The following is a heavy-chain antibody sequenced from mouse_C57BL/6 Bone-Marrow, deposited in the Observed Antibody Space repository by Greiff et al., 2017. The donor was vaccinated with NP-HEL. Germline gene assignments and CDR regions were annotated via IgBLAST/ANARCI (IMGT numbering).Heavy chain of an antibody. J-gene: IGHJ2*01. CDR1: GFNIKDDY. CDR2: IDPENGDT. Sequence: EVQLQQSGAELVRPGASVRLSCTASGFNIKDDYMHWVKQRPEQGLEWIGWIDPENGDTEYASKFQGKATITADTSSNTAYLQLSSLTSEDTAVYYCTCTFFDYWGQGTTLTVSS. CDR3: TCTFFDY. V-gene: IGHV14-4*01.